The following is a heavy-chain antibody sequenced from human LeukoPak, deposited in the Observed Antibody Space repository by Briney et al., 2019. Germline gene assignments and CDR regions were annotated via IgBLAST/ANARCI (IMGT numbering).Heavy chain of an antibody. Sequence: ASVKVSCKASGYTFTGYYMHWVRQDPGQGLEWMGWINPNSGGTNYAQKFQGWVTMTRDTSISTAYMELSRLRSDDTAVYYCARDGDTAMVIGRYYYYYYGMDVWGQGTTVTVSS. D-gene: IGHD5-18*01. CDR2: INPNSGGT. V-gene: IGHV1-2*04. CDR3: ARDGDTAMVIGRYYYYYYGMDV. J-gene: IGHJ6*02. CDR1: GYTFTGYY.